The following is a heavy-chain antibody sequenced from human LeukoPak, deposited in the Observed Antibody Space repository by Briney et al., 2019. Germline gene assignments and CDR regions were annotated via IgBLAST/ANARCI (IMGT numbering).Heavy chain of an antibody. V-gene: IGHV3-48*03. D-gene: IGHD3-10*01. CDR1: GLTLNSHE. CDR3: AALYYGSGTY. Sequence: GGSLRLSCVASGLTLNSHEMNWVRQAPGQGLEWISYINSGGSIVYYADSVKGRFTISRDNAKNSLYLQMDSLRAEDTAVYYCAALYYGSGTYWGQGTLVTVS. CDR2: INSGGSIV. J-gene: IGHJ4*02.